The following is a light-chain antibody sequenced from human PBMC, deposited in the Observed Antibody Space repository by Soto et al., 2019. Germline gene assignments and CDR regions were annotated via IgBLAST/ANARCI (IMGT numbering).Light chain of an antibody. CDR2: EVS. CDR1: SSDVGGYNY. CDR3: SSNTRSSLYV. Sequence: QSALTQPASVSGSPGQSITISCTGTSSDVGGYNYVSWHQQHPGKAPKLMIFEVSYRPSGVSDRFSGSKSGNTDSLTISGLQADDEADYYCSSNTRSSLYVFGTGTKLTVL. V-gene: IGLV2-14*01. J-gene: IGLJ1*01.